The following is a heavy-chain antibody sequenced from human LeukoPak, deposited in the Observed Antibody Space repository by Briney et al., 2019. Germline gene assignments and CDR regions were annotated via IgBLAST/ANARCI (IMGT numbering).Heavy chain of an antibody. CDR1: GFTFSSYA. V-gene: IGHV3-23*01. CDR2: ISGSGGST. J-gene: IGHJ6*02. CDR3: ARRSYYHGMDV. Sequence: GGSLRLSCAASGFTFSSYAMSWVRQAPGKGLEWVSAISGSGGSTYYADSVKGRFTISRDNSKNTLFLQINSLRAEDAAVYYCARRSYYHGMDVWGQGTTVTVSS. D-gene: IGHD3-10*01.